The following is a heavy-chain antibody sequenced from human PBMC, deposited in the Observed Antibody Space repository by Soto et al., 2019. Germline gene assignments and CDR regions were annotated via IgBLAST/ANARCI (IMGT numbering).Heavy chain of an antibody. Sequence: SETLSLTCAVNGGSFSGYSWTCIRQAPGKGLDWIGEINYTGTTNYSPSLKSRVTLSVDTSKNQFSLELRSVSAADTAVYYCAREGGSGWYYYDYWGHGTLVTVSS. CDR2: INYTGTT. J-gene: IGHJ4*01. D-gene: IGHD6-19*01. CDR1: GGSFSGYS. CDR3: AREGGSGWYYYDY. V-gene: IGHV4-34*01.